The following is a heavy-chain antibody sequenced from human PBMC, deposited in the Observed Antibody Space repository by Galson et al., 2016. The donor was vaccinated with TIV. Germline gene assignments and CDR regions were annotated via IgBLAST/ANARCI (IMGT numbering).Heavy chain of an antibody. CDR1: GGSVSQTSYY. J-gene: IGHJ4*02. V-gene: IGHV4-39*07. CDR3: ARTTGAGVAARVLFDF. D-gene: IGHD6-6*01. CDR2: IYYTGIT. Sequence: LSLTCTVSGGSVSQTSYYWGWIRQTPGKGLEWIGTIYYTGITFYNPSLESRVTISVDTSKNHFSLKLSSVSAADTAVYYCARTTGAGVAARVLFDFWGQGTLVTASS.